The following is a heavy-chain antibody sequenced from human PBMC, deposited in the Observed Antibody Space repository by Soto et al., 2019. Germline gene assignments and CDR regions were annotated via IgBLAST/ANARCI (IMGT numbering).Heavy chain of an antibody. CDR3: AKDVVVGATTGLGDYYYYYGMDV. V-gene: IGHV3-30*18. CDR2: ISYDGSNK. CDR1: GFTFSSYG. D-gene: IGHD1-26*01. Sequence: WGSLRLSCAASGFTFSSYGMHWVRQAPGKGLEWVAVISYDGSNKYYADSVKGRFTISRGNSKNTLYLQMNSLRAEDTAVYYCAKDVVVGATTGLGDYYYYYGMDVWGQGTTVTVSS. J-gene: IGHJ6*02.